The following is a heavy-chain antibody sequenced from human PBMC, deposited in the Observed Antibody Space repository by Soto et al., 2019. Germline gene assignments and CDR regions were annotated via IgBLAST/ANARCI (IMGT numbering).Heavy chain of an antibody. CDR2: INPSGGST. D-gene: IGHD3-22*01. Sequence: ASVKVSCKASGYTFTSYYMHWVRQAPGQGLEWMGIINPSGGSTSYAQKFQGRVTMTRDTSTSTVYMELSSLRSEDTAVYYCARDPPRDFYYYDSSGGFDYWGQGTLVTVSS. V-gene: IGHV1-46*03. CDR3: ARDPPRDFYYYDSSGGFDY. J-gene: IGHJ4*02. CDR1: GYTFTSYY.